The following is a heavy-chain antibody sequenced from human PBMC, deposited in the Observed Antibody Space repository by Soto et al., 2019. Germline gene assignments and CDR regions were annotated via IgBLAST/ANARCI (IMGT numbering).Heavy chain of an antibody. CDR2: IYYSGST. J-gene: IGHJ5*02. CDR1: GGSLSSSGYY. Sequence: SATMSLTCTGSGGSLSSSGYYLGWIRPHPGKGLEWIGSIYYSGSTYYNPSLKSRVTISVDTSKNQFSLKLSSVTAADTAVYYCARSGPTIFGVVIYPLDPWGQGNLVTVSS. CDR3: ARSGPTIFGVVIYPLDP. D-gene: IGHD3-3*01. V-gene: IGHV4-39*01.